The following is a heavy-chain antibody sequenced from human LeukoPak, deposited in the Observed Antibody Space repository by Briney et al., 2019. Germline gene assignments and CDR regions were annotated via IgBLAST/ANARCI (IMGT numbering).Heavy chain of an antibody. D-gene: IGHD4-17*01. J-gene: IGHJ2*01. Sequence: SETLSLTCTVSGGSISSGGYCWSWIRQHPGKGLEWFGYIYYSGSTYYNPSLKSRVTISVDTSKNQFSLKLSSVTAADTAVYYCARDLTVTTFDGYFDLWGRGTLVTVSS. CDR1: GGSISSGGYC. V-gene: IGHV4-31*03. CDR2: IYYSGST. CDR3: ARDLTVTTFDGYFDL.